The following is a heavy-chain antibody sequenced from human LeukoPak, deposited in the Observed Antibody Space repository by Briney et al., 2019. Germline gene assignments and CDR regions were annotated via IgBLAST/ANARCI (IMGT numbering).Heavy chain of an antibody. CDR2: IYYSGST. Sequence: SETLSLTCTVSGGSISSYYWSWIRQPPGKGLEWIGYIYYSGSTNYNPSLKSRVTISVDTSKNQFSLKLSSVTAADTAVYYCAKGVGATKDYWGQGTLVTVSS. V-gene: IGHV4-59*01. CDR3: AKGVGATKDY. J-gene: IGHJ4*02. CDR1: GGSISSYY. D-gene: IGHD1-26*01.